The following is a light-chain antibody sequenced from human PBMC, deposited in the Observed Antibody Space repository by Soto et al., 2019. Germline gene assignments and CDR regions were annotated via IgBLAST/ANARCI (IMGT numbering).Light chain of an antibody. J-gene: IGKJ1*01. V-gene: IGKV1-5*03. CDR2: KAS. Sequence: DIQMTQSPSTLSASVGDRATITCRASQSISSWLAWYQQRPGKAPKLLIYKASSLKSGVPSRFSGSGSGTDFTLTISSLQPEDFATYYCQQSYSTTWTFGQGTKVDIK. CDR1: QSISSW. CDR3: QQSYSTTWT.